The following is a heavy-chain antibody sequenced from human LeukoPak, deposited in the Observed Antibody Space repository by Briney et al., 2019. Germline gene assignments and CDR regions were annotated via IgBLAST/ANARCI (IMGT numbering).Heavy chain of an antibody. CDR3: ARVREAVGAFDI. D-gene: IGHD1-26*01. CDR1: GGSISSSSYY. CDR2: IYTSGST. Sequence: SETLSLTCTVSGGSISSSSYYWGWIRQPAGKGLEWIGRIYTSGSTNYNPSLKSRVTISVDTSKNQFSLKLSSVTAADTAVYHCARVREAVGAFDIWGQGTMVTVSS. J-gene: IGHJ3*02. V-gene: IGHV4-61*02.